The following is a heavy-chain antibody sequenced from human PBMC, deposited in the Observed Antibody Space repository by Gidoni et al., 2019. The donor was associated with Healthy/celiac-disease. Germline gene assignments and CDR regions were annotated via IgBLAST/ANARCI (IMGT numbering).Heavy chain of an antibody. Sequence: EVQLVESEGGLVKPGGSLSVSCEASGCTCSSYYMYCVCQATGNGLWRVSVIGTAGDTYYPGSVKGRFTISRDNAKNSLYLQMNSLRAGDTAVYYCARARPQIDWDWYFDLWGRGTLVTVSS. J-gene: IGHJ2*01. CDR2: IGTAGDT. V-gene: IGHV3-13*01. CDR3: ARARPQIDWDWYFDL. D-gene: IGHD3-9*01. CDR1: GCTCSSYY.